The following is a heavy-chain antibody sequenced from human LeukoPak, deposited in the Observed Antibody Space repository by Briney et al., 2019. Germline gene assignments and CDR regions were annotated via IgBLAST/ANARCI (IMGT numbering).Heavy chain of an antibody. J-gene: IGHJ4*02. D-gene: IGHD3-22*01. Sequence: PSETLSLTCTVSGGSISSYYWSWIRQPPGKGLEWIGYIYYSGSTNYNPSLKSRVTISVDTSKNQFSLKLSSVTAADTAVYYCARGRGYDSSGDYWGQGTLVTVSS. CDR2: IYYSGST. CDR3: ARGRGYDSSGDY. V-gene: IGHV4-59*12. CDR1: GGSISSYY.